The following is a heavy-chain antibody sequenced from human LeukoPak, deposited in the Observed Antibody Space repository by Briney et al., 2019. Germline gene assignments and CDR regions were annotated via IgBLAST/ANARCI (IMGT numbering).Heavy chain of an antibody. CDR2: INPNSGGT. V-gene: IGHV1-2*02. D-gene: IGHD6-13*01. CDR3: AKDAYSGFSGSFYSDY. Sequence: ASVKVSCKASGYTFTGYYLHWVRQAPGQGLEWMGWINPNSGGTNYPQKFQGRVTMTRDTSISTAYVELTGLRSDDTAVYYCAKDAYSGFSGSFYSDYWGQGTLVTVSS. CDR1: GYTFTGYY. J-gene: IGHJ4*02.